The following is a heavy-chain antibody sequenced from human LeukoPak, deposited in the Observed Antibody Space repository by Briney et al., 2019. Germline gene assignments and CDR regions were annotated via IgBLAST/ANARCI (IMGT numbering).Heavy chain of an antibody. D-gene: IGHD3-22*01. Sequence: GGSLRLSCVASGFTFSTYGMSWVRQAPGKGLEWVSAISGSGGSTYYADSVKGRFTISRDNSKNTLFLQMNSLRVEDTAIYYCARTYGSSGYYQLPIDYWGQGTLVTVSS. V-gene: IGHV3-23*01. CDR2: ISGSGGST. J-gene: IGHJ4*02. CDR1: GFTFSTYG. CDR3: ARTYGSSGYYQLPIDY.